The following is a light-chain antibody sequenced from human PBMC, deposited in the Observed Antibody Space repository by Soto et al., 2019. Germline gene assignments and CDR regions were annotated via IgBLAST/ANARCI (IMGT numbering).Light chain of an antibody. J-gene: IGLJ3*02. Sequence: QSVLTQPPSVSGAPGQRVTISCTGSSSNIGRGYDVHWYQQFPGSAPRLLLSGDSNRPSGVPDRFSGSRSGTSASLAITGIHAEDEADYYCQTFDSSLTISWVFGGGTQVTVL. V-gene: IGLV1-40*01. CDR1: SSNIGRGYD. CDR3: QTFDSSLTISWV. CDR2: GDS.